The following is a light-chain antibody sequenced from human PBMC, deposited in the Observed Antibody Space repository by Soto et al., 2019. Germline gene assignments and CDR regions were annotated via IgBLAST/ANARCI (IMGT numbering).Light chain of an antibody. J-gene: IGKJ1*01. Sequence: EIVMTQSPATLPVSPGERATLSCRASQSVSSNLACYQQKPGQAPRLLIYEASTRATGIPARFSGSGSGTEFTLTISSLQSEDFAVYYGQQYNNWPRTFGQGTKVEIK. CDR1: QSVSSN. CDR3: QQYNNWPRT. V-gene: IGKV3-15*01. CDR2: EAS.